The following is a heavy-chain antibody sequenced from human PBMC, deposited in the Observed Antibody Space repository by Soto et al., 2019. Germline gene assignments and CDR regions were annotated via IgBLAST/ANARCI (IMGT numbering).Heavy chain of an antibody. CDR3: AKDPVVVAAILSLVGSAYAFDI. CDR2: ISGSGGST. Sequence: PGGALILSWAASGFTFSSYSMSWVRLAPGTGLEWVSAISGSGGSTYYADSVKGRFTISRDNSKSTLYLQMNSLRAEDTAVHYCAKDPVVVAAILSLVGSAYAFDIYGQGTMVSGSS. J-gene: IGHJ3*02. CDR1: GFTFSSYS. D-gene: IGHD2-15*01. V-gene: IGHV3-23*01.